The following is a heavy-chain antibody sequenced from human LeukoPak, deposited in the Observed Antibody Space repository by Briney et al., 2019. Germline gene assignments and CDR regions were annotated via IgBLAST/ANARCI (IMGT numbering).Heavy chain of an antibody. CDR1: GGSISSYY. CDR2: IYYSGST. D-gene: IGHD3-22*01. J-gene: IGHJ4*02. CDR3: AGTDYYDSSGYYLFDY. V-gene: IGHV4-59*08. Sequence: PSETLSLTCTVSGGSISSYYWSWIRQPPGKGLEWIGYIYYSGSTNYNPSLKSRVTISVDTSKNQFSLKLSSVTAADTAVCYCAGTDYYDSSGYYLFDYWGQGTLVTVSS.